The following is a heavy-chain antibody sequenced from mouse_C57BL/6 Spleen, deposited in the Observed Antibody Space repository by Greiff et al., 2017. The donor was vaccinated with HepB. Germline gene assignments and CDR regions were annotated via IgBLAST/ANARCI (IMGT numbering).Heavy chain of an antibody. J-gene: IGHJ2*01. CDR3: ARQAAQAYYFDY. Sequence: EVKLMESGAELVKPGASVKLSCTASGFNIKDYYMHWVKQRTEQGLEWIGRIDPEDGETKYAPKFQGKATITADTSSNTAYLQLSSLTSEDTAVYYCARQAAQAYYFDYWGQGTTLTVSS. CDR2: IDPEDGET. CDR1: GFNIKDYY. D-gene: IGHD3-2*02. V-gene: IGHV14-2*01.